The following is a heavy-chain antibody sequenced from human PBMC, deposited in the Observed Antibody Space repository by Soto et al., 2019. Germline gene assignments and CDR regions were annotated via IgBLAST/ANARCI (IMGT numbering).Heavy chain of an antibody. CDR3: ARNVAAAGTYYYYGMDV. Sequence: ASVKVSCKASGYTFTSYGISWVRQAPGQGLEWMGWINPNSGGTNYAQKFQGWVTMTRDTSISTAYMELSRLRSDDTAVYYCARNVAAAGTYYYYGMDVWGQGTTVTVSS. D-gene: IGHD6-13*01. CDR1: GYTFTSYG. J-gene: IGHJ6*02. V-gene: IGHV1-2*04. CDR2: INPNSGGT.